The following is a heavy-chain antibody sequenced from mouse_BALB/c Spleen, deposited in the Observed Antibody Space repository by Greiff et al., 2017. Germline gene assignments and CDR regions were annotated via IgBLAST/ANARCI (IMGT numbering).Heavy chain of an antibody. CDR2: IDPSDSYT. D-gene: IGHD3-3*01. Sequence: QVQLQQPGAELVKPGASVKLSCKASGYTFTSYWMHWVKQRPGQGLEWIGEIDPSDSYTNYNQKFKGKATLTVDKSSSTAYMQLSSLTSEDSAVYYCARTGRDAMDDWGQGTSVTVSS. CDR1: GYTFTSYW. V-gene: IGHV1-69*02. J-gene: IGHJ4*01. CDR3: ARTGRDAMDD.